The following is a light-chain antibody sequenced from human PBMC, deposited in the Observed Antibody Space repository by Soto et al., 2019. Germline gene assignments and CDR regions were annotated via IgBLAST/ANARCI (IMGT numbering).Light chain of an antibody. Sequence: DMVMTQSTATLCVSPVERATLSCWASQSVSSSLAWYQQKPSQAHRLXXSGASRRAAGIPDRFSGSGSGTDFTLTISRLEPEDFAVYYCQQYKNWPTITFGQGTRLEIK. CDR3: QQYKNWPTIT. J-gene: IGKJ5*01. CDR1: QSVSSS. CDR2: GAS. V-gene: IGKV3D-15*01.